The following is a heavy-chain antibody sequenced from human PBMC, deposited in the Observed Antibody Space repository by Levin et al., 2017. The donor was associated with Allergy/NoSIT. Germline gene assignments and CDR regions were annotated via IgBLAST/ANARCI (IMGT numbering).Heavy chain of an antibody. CDR1: GFTFSSYG. CDR3: AKDGVATIGEAFDI. CDR2: ISYDGSNK. V-gene: IGHV3-30*18. Sequence: GGSLRLSCAASGFTFSSYGMHWVRQAPGKGLEWVAVISYDGSNKYYADSVKGRFTISRDNSKNTLYLQMNSLRAEDTAVYYCAKDGVATIGEAFDIWGQGTMVTVSS. J-gene: IGHJ3*02. D-gene: IGHD5-12*01.